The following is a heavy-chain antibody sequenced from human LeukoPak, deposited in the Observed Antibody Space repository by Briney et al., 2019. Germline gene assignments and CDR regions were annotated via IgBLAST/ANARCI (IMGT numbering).Heavy chain of an antibody. J-gene: IGHJ3*02. CDR3: ARGSRGRPHHHYDAGGRGAFDI. CDR2: INHSGST. Sequence: SETLSLTCAVYGGSFSGYYWSWIRQPPGKGLEWIGEINHSGSTNYNPSLKSRVTISVDTSKNQFSLKLSSVTAADTAVYYCARGSRGRPHHHYDAGGRGAFDIWGQGTMVTVSS. V-gene: IGHV4-34*01. CDR1: GGSFSGYY. D-gene: IGHD4-17*01.